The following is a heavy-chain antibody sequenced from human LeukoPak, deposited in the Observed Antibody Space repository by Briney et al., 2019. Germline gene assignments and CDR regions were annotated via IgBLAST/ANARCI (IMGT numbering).Heavy chain of an antibody. V-gene: IGHV3-20*04. D-gene: IGHD3-3*01. CDR1: GFTFNDYG. J-gene: IGHJ5*02. CDR2: INWNGGST. Sequence: GGSLRLSCAASGFTFNDYGMSWVRQAPGKGLEWVSGINWNGGSTGYADSVKGRFTISRDNAKNSLYLQMNSLRAEDTALYYCARVLDDFWSGPLKAWGQGTLVTVSS. CDR3: ARVLDDFWSGPLKA.